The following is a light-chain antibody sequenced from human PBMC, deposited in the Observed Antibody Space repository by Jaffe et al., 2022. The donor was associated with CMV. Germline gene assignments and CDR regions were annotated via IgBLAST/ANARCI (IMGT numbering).Light chain of an antibody. V-gene: IGLV1-44*01. J-gene: IGLJ2*01. CDR2: SNS. CDR3: ATWDDSLSGLI. CDR1: SSNIGSNN. Sequence: QSVLTQPPSASGTPGQRVTISCSGSSSNIGSNNVNWYQQLPGTAPRLLIYSNSNRPSGVPDRFSGSKSGTSASLAIGGLQSEDEADYYCATWDDSLSGLIFGGGTKLTVL.